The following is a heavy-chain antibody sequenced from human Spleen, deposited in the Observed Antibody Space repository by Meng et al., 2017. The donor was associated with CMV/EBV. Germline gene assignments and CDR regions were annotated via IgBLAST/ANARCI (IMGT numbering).Heavy chain of an antibody. J-gene: IGHJ4*02. D-gene: IGHD3-9*01. CDR2: IYYSGST. V-gene: IGHV4-39*01. CDR1: GGSISSSSYY. Sequence: SETLSLTCTVSGGSISSSSYYWGWIRQPPGKGLEWIGSIYYSGSTYYNPSLKSRVTISVDTSKNQFSLKLSSVTAADTAVYYRARHYYDILTGYSPFDYWGQGTLVTVS. CDR3: ARHYYDILTGYSPFDY.